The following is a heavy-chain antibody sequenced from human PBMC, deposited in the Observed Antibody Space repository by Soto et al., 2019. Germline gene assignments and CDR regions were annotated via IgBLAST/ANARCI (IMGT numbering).Heavy chain of an antibody. Sequence: EVQLVETGGGLIQPGGSLRLSCAASGFNISSNYMTWVRQAPGKGREWVSLLYSGGTSYYADSVKGRFTISRDNSKNTLFLQMNRLKPEATAVYYCARGQQVSTIRGVQGFDYWGQGTLVTVSS. V-gene: IGHV3-53*02. CDR1: GFNISSNY. CDR3: ARGQQVSTIRGVQGFDY. CDR2: LYSGGTS. J-gene: IGHJ4*02. D-gene: IGHD3-10*01.